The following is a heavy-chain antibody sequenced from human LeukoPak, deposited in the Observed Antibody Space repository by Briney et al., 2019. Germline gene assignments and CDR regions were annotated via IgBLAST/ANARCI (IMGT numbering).Heavy chain of an antibody. V-gene: IGHV1-69*13. CDR3: ARRGGSYRKIDY. D-gene: IGHD3-16*02. CDR1: GGTFSSYA. Sequence: SVKVSCKASGGTFSSYAISWVRQAPGQGLEWMGGIIPIFGTANYAQKFQGRVTITADESTSTAHMELSSLRSEDTAVYYCARRGGSYRKIDYWGQGTLVTVSS. J-gene: IGHJ4*02. CDR2: IIPIFGTA.